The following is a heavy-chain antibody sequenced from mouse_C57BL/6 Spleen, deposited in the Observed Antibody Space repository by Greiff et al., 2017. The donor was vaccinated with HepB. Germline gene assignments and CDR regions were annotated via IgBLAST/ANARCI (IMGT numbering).Heavy chain of an antibody. V-gene: IGHV1-82*01. D-gene: IGHD1-1*01. CDR2: IYPGDGDT. CDR3: ARKVVYGSSYWYFDV. Sequence: VQLQQSGPELVKPGASVKISCKASGYAFSSSWMNWVKQRPGKGLEWIGRIYPGDGDTNYNGKFKGKATLTADKSSSTAYMQLRSLTSADSAVYFCARKVVYGSSYWYFDVWGTGTTVTVSS. J-gene: IGHJ1*03. CDR1: GYAFSSSW.